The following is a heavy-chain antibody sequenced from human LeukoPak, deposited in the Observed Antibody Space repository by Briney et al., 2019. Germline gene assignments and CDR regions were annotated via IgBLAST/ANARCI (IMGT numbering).Heavy chain of an antibody. V-gene: IGHV3-23*01. Sequence: GGSLRLSCAASGFTFSSYAMSWVRQAPGKGLEWVSAISGSGGSTNYADSVKGRFTISRDDSKNMLYLQMNSLRAEDTAEYYCAKERRDWNYGVFDYWGQGTQVTVSS. D-gene: IGHD1-7*01. J-gene: IGHJ4*02. CDR2: ISGSGGST. CDR3: AKERRDWNYGVFDY. CDR1: GFTFSSYA.